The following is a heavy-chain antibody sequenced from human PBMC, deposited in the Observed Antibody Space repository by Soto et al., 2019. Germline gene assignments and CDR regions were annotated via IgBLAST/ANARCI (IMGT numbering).Heavy chain of an antibody. V-gene: IGHV1-69*01. CDR2: IIPIFGTA. J-gene: IGHJ3*02. D-gene: IGHD3-22*01. CDR1: GGTFSSYA. Sequence: QVQLVQSGAEVKKPGSSVKVSCKASGGTFSSYAISWVRQAPGQGLEWMGGIIPIFGTANYAQKFQGRVTITADESTSTAYMELSSLRSEDTAVYYCASTGSGSMQTSVGAFDIWGQGTMVTVSS. CDR3: ASTGSGSMQTSVGAFDI.